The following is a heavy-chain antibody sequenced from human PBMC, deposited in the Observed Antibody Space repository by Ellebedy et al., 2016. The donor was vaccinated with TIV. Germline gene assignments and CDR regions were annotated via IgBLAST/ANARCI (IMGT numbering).Heavy chain of an antibody. CDR3: AGGSGFLFDI. Sequence: GESLKISCAASGFTFSSYWMHWVRQAPGKGLVWVSRITTDGSSTTYADSVKGRFTISRDNAKNSLYLQMNSLRAEDTALYYCAGGSGFLFDIWGQGTMVTVSS. CDR2: ITTDGSST. J-gene: IGHJ3*02. V-gene: IGHV3-74*01. CDR1: GFTFSSYW. D-gene: IGHD3-22*01.